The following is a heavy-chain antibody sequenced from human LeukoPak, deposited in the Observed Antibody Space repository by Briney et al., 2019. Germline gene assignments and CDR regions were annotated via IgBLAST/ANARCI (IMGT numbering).Heavy chain of an antibody. CDR3: ARGGSRTRYQLLYRFYYYYYMDV. CDR1: GGSISSHY. CDR2: IYYSGST. Sequence: PSETLSLTCTVSGGSISSHYWSWIRQPPGKGLEWIGYIYYSGSTNYNPSLKSRVTISVDTSKNQFSLKLSSVTAADTAVYYCARGGSRTRYQLLYRFYYYYYMDVWGKGTTVTVSS. D-gene: IGHD2-2*02. J-gene: IGHJ6*03. V-gene: IGHV4-59*11.